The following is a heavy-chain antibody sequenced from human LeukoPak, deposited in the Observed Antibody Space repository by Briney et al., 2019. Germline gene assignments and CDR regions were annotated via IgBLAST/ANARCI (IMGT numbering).Heavy chain of an antibody. D-gene: IGHD4-11*01. V-gene: IGHV4-4*09. J-gene: IGHJ4*02. CDR2: IYTSRST. Sequence: SETLSLICTVSGGSMSTYYWSWIRQPPGKGLEGIGHIYTSRSTNYNPSLKSRVTMSVDTSKNQFSLKLTSVTAADTAVYYCARLLRYSNYFDYWGQGTLVTASS. CDR3: ARLLRYSNYFDY. CDR1: GGSMSTYY.